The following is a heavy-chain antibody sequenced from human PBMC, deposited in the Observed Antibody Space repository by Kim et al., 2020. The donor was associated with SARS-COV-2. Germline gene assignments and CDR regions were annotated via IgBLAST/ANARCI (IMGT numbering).Heavy chain of an antibody. J-gene: IGHJ3*02. D-gene: IGHD5-12*01. CDR1: GFTFSSYS. CDR3: ASSPDGYTAYPDAFDI. CDR2: ISSSSSYI. Sequence: GGSLRLSCAASGFTFSSYSMNWVRQAPGKGLEWVSSISSSSSYIYYADSVKGRFTISRDNAKNSLYLQMNSLRAEDTAVYYCASSPDGYTAYPDAFDIWGQGTMVTVSS. V-gene: IGHV3-21*01.